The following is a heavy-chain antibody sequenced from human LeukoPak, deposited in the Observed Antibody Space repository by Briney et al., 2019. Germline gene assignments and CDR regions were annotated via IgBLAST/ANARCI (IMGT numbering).Heavy chain of an antibody. CDR3: ASSQHAFDI. D-gene: IGHD6-13*01. Sequence: ASVKVSCKASGGTFSSYAISWVRQAPGQGLEWMGWMNPNSGNTGYAQKFQGRVTITRNTSISTAYMELSSLRSEDTAVYYCASSQHAFDIWGQGTMVTVSS. CDR1: GGTFSSYA. CDR2: MNPNSGNT. V-gene: IGHV1-8*03. J-gene: IGHJ3*02.